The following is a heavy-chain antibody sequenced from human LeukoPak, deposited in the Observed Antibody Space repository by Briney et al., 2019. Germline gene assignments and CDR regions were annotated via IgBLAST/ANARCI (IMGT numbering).Heavy chain of an antibody. Sequence: PGTSLRLSCEASGFTFSHFGMHWVRQAPGKGLEWVAVIWSDATNQYYADSVKGRFTISRDNFKRTVSLEMNSLRAEDTAVYYCAKGAQRAFDYSNSLEHWGQGSLVIVSS. CDR1: GFTFSHFG. CDR3: AKGAQRAFDYSNSLEH. CDR2: IWSDATNQ. V-gene: IGHV3-33*06. J-gene: IGHJ5*02. D-gene: IGHD4-11*01.